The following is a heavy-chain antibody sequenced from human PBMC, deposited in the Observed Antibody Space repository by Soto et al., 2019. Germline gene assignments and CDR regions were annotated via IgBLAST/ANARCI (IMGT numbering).Heavy chain of an antibody. CDR3: ARGVVH. J-gene: IGHJ4*02. Sequence: QVQLQESGPGLVKPSQTLSLTCTVSGGSISSGGYYWSWIRQHPGKGLEWIGSIYYSGSTYYNPSLKRQVTITIATSKTQFSLKLSSVTAADTAVYYCARGVVHWGQGTLVTVSS. CDR1: GGSISSGGYY. CDR2: IYYSGST. D-gene: IGHD2-15*01. V-gene: IGHV4-31*01.